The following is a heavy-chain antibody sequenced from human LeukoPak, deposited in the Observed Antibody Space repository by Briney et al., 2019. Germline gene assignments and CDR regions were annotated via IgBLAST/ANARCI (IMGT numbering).Heavy chain of an antibody. CDR1: GGSISSGSYY. V-gene: IGHV4-61*02. Sequence: SETLSLTCTVSGGSISSGSYYWSWIRQPAGKGREWIGRIYTSGSTNYNPSLKSRVTISVDTSKNQFSLKLSSVTAADTAVYYCARYSSTNWFDPWGQGTLVTVSS. CDR2: IYTSGST. J-gene: IGHJ5*02. D-gene: IGHD6-19*01. CDR3: ARYSSTNWFDP.